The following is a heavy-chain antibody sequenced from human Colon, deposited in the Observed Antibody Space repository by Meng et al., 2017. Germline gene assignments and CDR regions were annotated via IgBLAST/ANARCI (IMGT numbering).Heavy chain of an antibody. Sequence: QVQLVQSGAEVKKPGSSVKVSCKATGGTFSSYAISWVRQAPGQGLEWMGGIIPILGIANYAQKFQGRVTITADKSTSTAYMELSSLRSEDTAVYYCARENVVVVAALDYWGQGTLVTVSS. CDR3: ARENVVVVAALDY. CDR2: IIPILGIA. CDR1: GGTFSSYA. D-gene: IGHD2-15*01. J-gene: IGHJ4*02. V-gene: IGHV1-69*10.